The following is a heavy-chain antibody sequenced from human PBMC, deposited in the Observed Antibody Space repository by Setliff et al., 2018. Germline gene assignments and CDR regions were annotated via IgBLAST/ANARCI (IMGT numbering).Heavy chain of an antibody. CDR1: GYTFTDDY. CDR3: AFRRGYIYGLDN. J-gene: IGHJ4*02. D-gene: IGHD5-18*01. CDR2: IDPEDGKT. V-gene: IGHV1-69-2*01. Sequence: GASVKVSCKASGYTFTDDYMYWVKQAPGKGLEWMGRIDPEDGKTVYAEKFQGRVIISADTSIDTVYLEIDSPRSEDTAVYYCAFRRGYIYGLDNWGQGTLVTVS.